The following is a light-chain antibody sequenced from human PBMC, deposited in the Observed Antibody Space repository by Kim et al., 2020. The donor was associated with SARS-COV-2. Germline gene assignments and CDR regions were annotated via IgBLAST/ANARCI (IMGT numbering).Light chain of an antibody. CDR3: HQYVSSPWT. Sequence: EIVLTQSPGTLSLSPGDRAALSCRASETVTSNYLAWYQQIPGQAPRLLVYGASGRAAGIPDRFSGSGSGTDFTLTISRVQLEDFGVYYCHQYVSSPWTFGQGTKLEIK. J-gene: IGKJ1*01. CDR1: ETVTSNY. CDR2: GAS. V-gene: IGKV3-20*01.